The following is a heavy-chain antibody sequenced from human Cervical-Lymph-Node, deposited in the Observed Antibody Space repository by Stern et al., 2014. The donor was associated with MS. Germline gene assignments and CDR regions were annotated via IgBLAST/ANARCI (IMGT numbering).Heavy chain of an antibody. CDR1: EYTHNNYL. V-gene: IGHV1-46*02. CDR2: INPSGAT. D-gene: IGHD2-15*01. J-gene: IGHJ6*02. CDR3: AVRYCSGGRCYSVPDV. Sequence: VQLVESGSEVKKPGASVKVSCKASEYTHNNYLIHWVRQTPGQRPDWMGGINPSGATNYAQKVQDRVTMTTDAPTSTFYMELSRLRSEDTAVYYCAVRYCSGGRCYSVPDVWGQGTTVIVSS.